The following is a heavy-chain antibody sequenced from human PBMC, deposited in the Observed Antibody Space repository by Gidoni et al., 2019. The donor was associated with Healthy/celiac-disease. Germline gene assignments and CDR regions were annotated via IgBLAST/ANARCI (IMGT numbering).Heavy chain of an antibody. CDR1: GGPISSSSHY. J-gene: IGHJ3*02. CDR3: ARLPINDAFDI. Sequence: QLQLQESGPGLVNPSETLSPTCTVSGGPISSSSHYWGWIRQPPGKGLEWIGSIYYSGRTYYNPSLKSRVTISVDTSKNQFSLKLSSVTAADTAVYYCARLPINDAFDIWGQGTMVTVSS. D-gene: IGHD1-20*01. V-gene: IGHV4-39*01. CDR2: IYYSGRT.